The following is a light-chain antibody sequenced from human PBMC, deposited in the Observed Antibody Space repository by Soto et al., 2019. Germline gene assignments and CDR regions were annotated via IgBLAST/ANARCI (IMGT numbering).Light chain of an antibody. Sequence: QSALTQPASVSGSPGQSITISCTGTSNDVGSYNLVSWYQQHPGKAPKLMMYEVTKRPSGVSDRFSGSKSGNTASLTISGLQAEDEADYYCCSYAGRHVPFGGGTQLTVL. CDR1: SNDVGSYNL. CDR2: EVT. CDR3: CSYAGRHVP. V-gene: IGLV2-23*02. J-gene: IGLJ3*02.